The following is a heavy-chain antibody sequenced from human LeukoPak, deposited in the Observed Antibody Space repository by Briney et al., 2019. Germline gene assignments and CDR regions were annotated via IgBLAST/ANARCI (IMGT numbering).Heavy chain of an antibody. J-gene: IGHJ4*02. V-gene: IGHV4-59*08. CDR2: IYYSGST. CDR3: ARHRFGKFDY. D-gene: IGHD3-10*01. Sequence: SETLSLTCTVSGGSISSYYWSWIRQPPGKGLEWIGYIYYSGSTNYNPSLKNRVTISVDTSKNQFSLKLSSVTAADTAVYYCARHRFGKFDYWGQGTLVTVAS. CDR1: GGSISSYY.